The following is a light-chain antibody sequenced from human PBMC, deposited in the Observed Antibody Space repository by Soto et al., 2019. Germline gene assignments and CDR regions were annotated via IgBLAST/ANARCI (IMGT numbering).Light chain of an antibody. CDR2: TNN. CDR1: NSNIGTNT. J-gene: IGLJ1*01. Sequence: QSALTQPPSASATPGQRVTISCSGSNSNIGTNTANWYQQLPGTAPRLLIYTNNQRPSGVPQRFSGSKTGTSASLAIGGLQSEDGADYYCAAWDDSLGAYVFGTGTKATVL. V-gene: IGLV1-44*01. CDR3: AAWDDSLGAYV.